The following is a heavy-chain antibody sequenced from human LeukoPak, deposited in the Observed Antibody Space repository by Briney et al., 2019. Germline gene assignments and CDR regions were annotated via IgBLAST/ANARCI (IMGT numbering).Heavy chain of an antibody. Sequence: SETLSLTCTVSGGSISSYYWSWIRQPPGKGLERIGYIYYSGSTNYNPSLKSRVTISVDTSKNQFSLKLSSVTAADTAVYYCARVRGYYYDSSGYYYPPRGAFDIWGQGTMVTVSS. D-gene: IGHD3-22*01. J-gene: IGHJ3*02. V-gene: IGHV4-59*01. CDR1: GGSISSYY. CDR2: IYYSGST. CDR3: ARVRGYYYDSSGYYYPPRGAFDI.